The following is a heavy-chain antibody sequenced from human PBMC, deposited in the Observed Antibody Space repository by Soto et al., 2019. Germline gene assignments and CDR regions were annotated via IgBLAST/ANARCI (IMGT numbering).Heavy chain of an antibody. Sequence: GGSLRLSCAASGFTFSSYAMTWVRQAPGKGLEWVSAISGSGGTTYYADSVKGRFTISRDNSKNTLYLQMNSLRAEDTAVYYCAKKLPGGTAPDGDYWGQGTLVTVSS. J-gene: IGHJ4*02. V-gene: IGHV3-23*01. D-gene: IGHD1-26*01. CDR1: GFTFSSYA. CDR3: AKKLPGGTAPDGDY. CDR2: ISGSGGTT.